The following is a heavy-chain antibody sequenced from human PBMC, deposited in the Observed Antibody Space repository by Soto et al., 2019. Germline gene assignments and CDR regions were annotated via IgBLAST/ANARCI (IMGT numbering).Heavy chain of an antibody. CDR2: INHSGST. CDR3: ARKIAVAGTGMFNY. J-gene: IGHJ4*02. CDR1: GGSFSGYD. D-gene: IGHD6-19*01. V-gene: IGHV4-34*01. Sequence: SETLSLTCAVYGGSFSGYDWSWIRQPPGKGLEWIGEINHSGSTNYNPTLKSRVTISVDTSKNQFSLKLSSVTAADTAVYYCARKIAVAGTGMFNYWGQGTLVTVSS.